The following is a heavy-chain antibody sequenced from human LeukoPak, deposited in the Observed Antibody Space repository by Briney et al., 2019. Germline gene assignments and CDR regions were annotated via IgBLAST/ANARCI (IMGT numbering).Heavy chain of an antibody. Sequence: AGGSLRLSCAASGFTFSTYGIHWVRQAPGKGLEWVALISYDGSTVYYADSVKGRFTISRDNSKNTLFLQMNSLRAEDTAVYYCAKGYPPMTTVTLPFDYWGQGTLVTVSS. D-gene: IGHD4-17*01. CDR2: ISYDGSTV. J-gene: IGHJ4*02. CDR1: GFTFSTYG. CDR3: AKGYPPMTTVTLPFDY. V-gene: IGHV3-30*18.